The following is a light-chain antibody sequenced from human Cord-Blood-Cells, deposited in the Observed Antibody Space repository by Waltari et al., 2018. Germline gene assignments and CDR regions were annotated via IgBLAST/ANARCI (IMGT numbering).Light chain of an antibody. J-gene: IGLJ2*01. CDR1: SSDVGSYNL. CDR3: CSYAGSSTHVV. V-gene: IGLV2-23*01. Sequence: QSALTQPASASGYPGQSITISCTGTSSDVGSYNLVSWYQQHPGKAPKLMIYEGSKRPSGVSNRFSGSKSGNTASLTISGLQAEDEADYYCCSYAGSSTHVVFGGGTKLTVL. CDR2: EGS.